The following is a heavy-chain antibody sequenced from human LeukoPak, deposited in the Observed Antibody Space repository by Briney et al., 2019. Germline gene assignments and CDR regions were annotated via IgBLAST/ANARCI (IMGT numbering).Heavy chain of an antibody. CDR3: ARDAYYDSSGSYYYGMDV. J-gene: IGHJ6*02. V-gene: IGHV1-18*01. Sequence: GASVKVSCKASGYTFTSYGISWVRQAPGQGLEWMGWISAYNGNTNYAQKLQGRVTMTTDISTSTAYMELRRLRNDLTAVYYCARDAYYDSSGSYYYGMDVWGQGTTVTVSS. CDR1: GYTFTSYG. D-gene: IGHD3-22*01. CDR2: ISAYNGNT.